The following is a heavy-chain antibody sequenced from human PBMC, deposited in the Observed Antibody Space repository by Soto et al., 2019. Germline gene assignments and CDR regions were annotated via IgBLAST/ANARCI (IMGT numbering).Heavy chain of an antibody. D-gene: IGHD4-17*01. Sequence: GESLKISCKGSAYSFTNYRINWVRQMPGKGLEWMGRIDPSDSYTNYSPSFRGHVTISGDKSISTAYLQWSSLKASDTAMYYCATLPYGDYRYFYYWGQGTLVTVSS. CDR3: ATLPYGDYRYFYY. J-gene: IGHJ4*02. CDR2: IDPSDSYT. CDR1: AYSFTNYR. V-gene: IGHV5-10-1*01.